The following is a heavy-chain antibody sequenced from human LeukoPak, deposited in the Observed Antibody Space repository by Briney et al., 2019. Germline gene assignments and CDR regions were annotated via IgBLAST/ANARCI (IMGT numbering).Heavy chain of an antibody. V-gene: IGHV3-11*06. CDR3: ARDHNYAFDN. D-gene: IGHD1-1*01. J-gene: IGHJ4*02. Sequence: GGSLRLSCTASGFPFIEYNMNWVRQVPGKGLEWIAYIGIDSGNTKYADSVRGRFTISADKAKNSLYLQMNSLRVEDTAVYYCARDHNYAFDNWGQGTLASVAS. CDR1: GFPFIEYN. CDR2: IGIDSGNT.